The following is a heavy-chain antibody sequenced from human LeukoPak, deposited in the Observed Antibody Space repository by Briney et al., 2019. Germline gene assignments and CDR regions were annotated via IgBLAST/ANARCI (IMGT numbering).Heavy chain of an antibody. CDR2: INPNSGGT. CDR1: GYTFTGYY. CDR3: AREATNPTLNWFDP. V-gene: IGHV1-2*02. Sequence: ASVKVSCKASGYTFTGYYMHWVRQAPGQGLEWMGWINPNSGGTNYAQKFQGRVTMTRDTSISTAYMELSRLRSDDTAVYYCAREATNPTLNWFDPWGQGTLVTVSS. J-gene: IGHJ5*02.